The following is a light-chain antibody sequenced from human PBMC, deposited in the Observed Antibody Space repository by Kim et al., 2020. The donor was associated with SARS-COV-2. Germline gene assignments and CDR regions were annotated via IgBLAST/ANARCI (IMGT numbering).Light chain of an antibody. CDR1: QTITRW. CDR3: QQYNLYPLT. CDR2: GAS. Sequence: ASVGDRVTITCRASQTITRWLAWYRQKRGKAPELLIYGASTLRSGVPSRFSGSGSGTEFTLTINGLQPDDFATYYCQQYNLYPLTFGGGTKVDIK. J-gene: IGKJ4*01. V-gene: IGKV1-5*01.